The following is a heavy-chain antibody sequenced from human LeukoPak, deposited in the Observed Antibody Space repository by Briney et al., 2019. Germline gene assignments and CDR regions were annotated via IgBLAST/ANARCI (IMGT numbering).Heavy chain of an antibody. CDR1: GGSISSGDYY. D-gene: IGHD4-17*01. CDR3: ATSVTRYYFDY. CDR2: IYYSGST. Sequence: SETLSLTCTVSGGSISSGDYYWSWIRQPPGKGLEWIGYIYYSGSTYYNPSLKSRVTISVDTSKNQFYLKLSSVTAADTAVYYCATSVTRYYFDYWGQGTLVTVSS. J-gene: IGHJ4*02. V-gene: IGHV4-30-4*01.